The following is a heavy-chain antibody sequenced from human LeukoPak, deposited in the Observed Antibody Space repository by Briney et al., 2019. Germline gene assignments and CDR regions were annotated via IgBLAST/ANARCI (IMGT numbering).Heavy chain of an antibody. D-gene: IGHD3-10*01. Sequence: LAGGSLRLSCAASGFTFSSYGMHWVRQAPGKGLEWVAVISYDGSNKYYADSVKGRFTISRDNSKNTLYLQMNSLRAEDTAVYYCAKDRRSGYYGSGSYYQNYYYYYGMDVWGQGTTVTVSS. J-gene: IGHJ6*02. V-gene: IGHV3-30*18. CDR2: ISYDGSNK. CDR1: GFTFSSYG. CDR3: AKDRRSGYYGSGSYYQNYYYYYGMDV.